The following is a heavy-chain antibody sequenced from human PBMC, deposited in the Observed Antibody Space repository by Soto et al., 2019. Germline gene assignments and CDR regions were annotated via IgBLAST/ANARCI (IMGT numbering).Heavy chain of an antibody. CDR3: AKDGYNYEGGLGY. Sequence: QVQLVESGGGVVQPGRSLRLSCTASGFTFSSYGMHWVRQAPGKGLEWVAVISYDGSNKYYADSVKGRFTISRDNSKNTLYLQMNSLRAEDTAVYYCAKDGYNYEGGLGYWGQGTLVTVSS. CDR1: GFTFSSYG. CDR2: ISYDGSNK. D-gene: IGHD5-12*01. V-gene: IGHV3-30*18. J-gene: IGHJ4*02.